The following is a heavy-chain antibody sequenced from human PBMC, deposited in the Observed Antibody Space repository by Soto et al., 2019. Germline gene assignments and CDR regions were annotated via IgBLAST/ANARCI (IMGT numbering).Heavy chain of an antibody. CDR2: IRSKAYGGTT. V-gene: IGHV3-49*03. J-gene: IGHJ6*02. CDR1: GFTFGDYA. CDR3: TRDPYTYGDYEPYYYYGMDV. Sequence: PGGSLRLSCAGSGFTFGDYAMSWFRQAPGKGLEWVGFIRSKAYGGTTEYAASVKGRFTISRDDSKSIAYLQMNSLKTEDTAVYYCTRDPYTYGDYEPYYYYGMDVWGQGTTVTVSS. D-gene: IGHD4-17*01.